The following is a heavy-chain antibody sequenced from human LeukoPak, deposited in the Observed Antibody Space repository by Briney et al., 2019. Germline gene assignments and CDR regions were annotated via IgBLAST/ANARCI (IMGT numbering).Heavy chain of an antibody. D-gene: IGHD3-16*01. J-gene: IGHJ4*02. CDR1: GFTFSSHW. CDR2: IKQGGSAQ. V-gene: IGHV3-7*01. Sequence: PGGSLRLSSVASGFTFSSHWMGWVRQAPGKGLEWMAPIKQGGSAQFSADSMKGRFTISRDNARQTLYLQMNSLRGDDTAVYYCAKEVPFVLATAVWDSWGQGTLGTVSS. CDR3: AKEVPFVLATAVWDS.